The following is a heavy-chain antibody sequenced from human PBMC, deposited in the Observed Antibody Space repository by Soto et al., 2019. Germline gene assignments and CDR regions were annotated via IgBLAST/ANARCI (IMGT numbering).Heavy chain of an antibody. CDR1: GGSFSGYY. CDR2: INHSGST. Sequence: PSETLSLTCAVYGGSFSGYYWSWIRQPPGKGLEWIGEINHSGSTNYNPSLKSRVTISVDTSKNQFSLKLSSVTAADTAVYYCARGRDFWSGYYGYYYYGMDVWGQGTTVTVSS. J-gene: IGHJ6*02. V-gene: IGHV4-34*01. D-gene: IGHD3-3*01. CDR3: ARGRDFWSGYYGYYYYGMDV.